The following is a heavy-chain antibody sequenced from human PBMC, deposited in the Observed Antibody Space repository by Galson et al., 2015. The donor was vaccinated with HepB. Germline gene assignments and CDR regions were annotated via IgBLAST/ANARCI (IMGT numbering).Heavy chain of an antibody. CDR2: IYWDDDK. CDR3: AHSETYYDFWSGYYAPGYYMDV. CDR1: GFSLSTSGVG. D-gene: IGHD3-3*01. Sequence: PALVKPTQTLTLTCTFSGFSLSTSGVGVGWIRQPPGKALEWLALIYWDDDKRYSPSLKSRLTITKDTSKNQVVLTMTNMDPVDTATYYCAHSETYYDFWSGYYAPGYYMDVWGKGTTVTVSS. J-gene: IGHJ6*03. V-gene: IGHV2-5*02.